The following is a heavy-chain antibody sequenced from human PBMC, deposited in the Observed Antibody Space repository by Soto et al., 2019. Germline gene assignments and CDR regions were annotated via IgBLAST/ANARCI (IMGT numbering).Heavy chain of an antibody. V-gene: IGHV3-30*01. J-gene: IGHJ4*02. CDR3: ARSRSGAVADSFDF. Sequence: KYYLDSVKGRFTISRDNSKNILYLQMNSLRDEDTAVYYCARSRSGAVADSFDFWGQGTLVTVSS. CDR2: K. D-gene: IGHD3-10*01.